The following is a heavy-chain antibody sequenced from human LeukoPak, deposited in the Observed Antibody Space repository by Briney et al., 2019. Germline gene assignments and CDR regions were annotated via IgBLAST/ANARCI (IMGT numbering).Heavy chain of an antibody. V-gene: IGHV3-21*01. D-gene: IGHD3-10*01. CDR3: ARDRERITMVRGVPFDY. CDR2: ISSSSSYI. CDR1: GFTFSSYS. J-gene: IGHJ4*02. Sequence: GGSLRLSCAASGFTFSSYSMNWVRQAPGKGLEWVSSISSSSSYIYYADSVEGRFTISRDNAKNSLYLQMNSLRAEDTAVYYCARDRERITMVRGVPFDYWGQGTLVTVSS.